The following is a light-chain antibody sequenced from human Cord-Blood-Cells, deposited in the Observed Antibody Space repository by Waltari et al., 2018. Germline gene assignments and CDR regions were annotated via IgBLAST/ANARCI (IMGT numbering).Light chain of an antibody. CDR3: AAWDDSLSGLV. J-gene: IGLJ2*01. CDR1: SSNIGRTY. V-gene: IGLV1-47*01. CDR2: RNN. Sequence: QSVLTQPHSASGTPGQRVAISCSGRSSNIGRTYVSWYQQPPGTAPKLLIYRNNQRPSGVPDRFSGSKSGTSASLAISGLRSEDEADYYCAAWDDSLSGLVFGGGTKLTVL.